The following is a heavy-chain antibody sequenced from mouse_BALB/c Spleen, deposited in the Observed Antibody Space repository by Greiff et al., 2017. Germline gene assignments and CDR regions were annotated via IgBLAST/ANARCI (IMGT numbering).Heavy chain of an antibody. D-gene: IGHD2-4*01. CDR2: INPYNDGT. CDR3: ARPYDYDGYFDY. CDR1: GYTFTSYV. J-gene: IGHJ2*01. V-gene: IGHV1-14*01. Sequence: EVQVVESGPELVKPGASVKMSCKASGYTFTSYVMHWVKQKPGQGLEWIGYINPYNDGTKYNEKFKGKATLTSDKSSSTAYMELSSLTSEDSAVYYCARPYDYDGYFDYWGQGTTLTVSS.